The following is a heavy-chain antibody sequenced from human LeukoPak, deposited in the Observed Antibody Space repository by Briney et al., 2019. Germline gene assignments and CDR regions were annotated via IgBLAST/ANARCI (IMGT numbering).Heavy chain of an antibody. D-gene: IGHD1-26*01. V-gene: IGHV1-2*02. CDR3: ARPAPGGGSGSYQGTFDY. J-gene: IGHJ4*02. CDR2: INPNSGGT. CDR1: GYTFTGYY. Sequence: ASVKVSCKASGYTFTGYYMHWVRQAPGQGLEWMGWINPNSGGTNYAQKFQGRVTMTRDTSISTAYMELSRLRSDDTAVYYCARPAPGGGSGSYQGTFDYWGQGTLVTVSS.